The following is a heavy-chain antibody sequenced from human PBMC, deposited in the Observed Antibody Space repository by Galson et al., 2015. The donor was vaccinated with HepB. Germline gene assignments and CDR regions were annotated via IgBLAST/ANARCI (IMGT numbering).Heavy chain of an antibody. J-gene: IGHJ4*02. CDR1: GFSFGTYG. CDR3: ASGITRAMNYYGPFDY. CDR2: GGSGGSR. V-gene: IGHV3-23*01. Sequence: SLRLSCATSGFSFGTYGMSWARQSPGKELEWVSYGGSGGSRYYADSVKGRFTISRDNSKNTLYLQMHSLRAEDTAIYYCASGITRAMNYYGPFDYWGQGILVTVSS. D-gene: IGHD3-10*01.